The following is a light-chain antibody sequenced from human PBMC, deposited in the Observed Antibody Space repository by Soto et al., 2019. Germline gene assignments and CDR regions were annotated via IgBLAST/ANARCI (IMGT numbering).Light chain of an antibody. CDR1: SSNIGAGYD. V-gene: IGLV1-40*01. CDR2: GNN. Sequence: QSVLTQAPSISGAPGQRVTISCTGSSSNIGAGYDVHWFQQFPGTAPRLLIQGNNNRPSGVPDRFSGSESGTSASLAIAGLQAGDEAIYYCQSFDSDLSAFVFGTGTKVTVL. J-gene: IGLJ1*01. CDR3: QSFDSDLSAFV.